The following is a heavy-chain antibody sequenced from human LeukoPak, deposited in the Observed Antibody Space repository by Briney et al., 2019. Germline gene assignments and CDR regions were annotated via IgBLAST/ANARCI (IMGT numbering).Heavy chain of an antibody. CDR1: GYMFTSYN. CDR2: VSSSGANT. CDR3: ARDQHSATDY. Sequence: ASLKVSCKASGYMFTSYNMQWVRQAPGQGLEGMGMVSSSGANTKYAQKFRGRVTMTSDTATSPVYMELSSLISDGTAVYYCARDQHSATDYWGQGTLVTVCS. V-gene: IGHV1-46*03. J-gene: IGHJ4*02.